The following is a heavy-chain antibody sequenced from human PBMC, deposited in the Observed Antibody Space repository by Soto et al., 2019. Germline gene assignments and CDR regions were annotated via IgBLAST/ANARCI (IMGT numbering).Heavy chain of an antibody. CDR3: AGDRWGTGYFDY. Sequence: QVQLQESGPGLVKPSETLSLTCTVSGDSVSSGSYYWSWIRQPPGKGLEWIGYIYYSVSTNYNPSLTSRVTISVDTAKHQFSQKLSSVTAADTAVYYCAGDRWGTGYFDYWGQETLVTVSS. CDR1: GDSVSSGSYY. D-gene: IGHD1-1*01. J-gene: IGHJ4*02. V-gene: IGHV4-61*01. CDR2: IYYSVST.